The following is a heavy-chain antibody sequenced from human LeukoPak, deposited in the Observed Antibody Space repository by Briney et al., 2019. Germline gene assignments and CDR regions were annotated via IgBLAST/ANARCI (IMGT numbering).Heavy chain of an antibody. CDR2: IYTSGST. CDR3: ARVRYYDSSGYYYFYFDY. Sequence: SETLSLTCTVSVGSISSYYWSWIRQPAGKGLEWIGRIYTSGSTNYNPSLKSRVTMSVDTSKNQFSLKLSSVSAADTAVYYCARVRYYDSSGYYYFYFDYWGQGTLVTVSS. D-gene: IGHD3-22*01. CDR1: VGSISSYY. V-gene: IGHV4-4*07. J-gene: IGHJ4*02.